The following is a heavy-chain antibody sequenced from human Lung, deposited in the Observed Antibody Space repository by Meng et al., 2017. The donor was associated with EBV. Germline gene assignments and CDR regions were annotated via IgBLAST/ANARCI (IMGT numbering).Heavy chain of an antibody. CDR1: GYTFTSYA. CDR3: ARDSPLDGYSLLDY. D-gene: IGHD5-24*01. V-gene: IGHV7-4-1*02. CDR2: IDPNTGNP. Sequence: QVQLVPYGSELKQPGASVKVSCRPSGYTFTSYAINWVRQAPGQGPDWMGWIDPNTGNPTYDQGFTGRFVFSLDTSVSTAYLQINSLRADDTAVYYCARDSPLDGYSLLDYWGQGTLVTVSS. J-gene: IGHJ4*02.